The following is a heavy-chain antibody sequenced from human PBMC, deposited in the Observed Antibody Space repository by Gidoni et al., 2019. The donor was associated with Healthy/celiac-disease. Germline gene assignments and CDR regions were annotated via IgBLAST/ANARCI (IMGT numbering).Heavy chain of an antibody. V-gene: IGHV4-39*07. CDR3: ARAWATGYYRPNYGMDV. CDR2: IYYSGRT. D-gene: IGHD3-9*01. Sequence: QLQLQESGPGLVKPSETLSLTCTVSGGSISSSSYYWGWIRHPPGKGLEWIGSIYYSGRTYYNPSLKSRVTISVDTSKNQFSLKLSSVTAADTAVYYCARAWATGYYRPNYGMDVWGQGTTVTVSS. CDR1: GGSISSSSYY. J-gene: IGHJ6*02.